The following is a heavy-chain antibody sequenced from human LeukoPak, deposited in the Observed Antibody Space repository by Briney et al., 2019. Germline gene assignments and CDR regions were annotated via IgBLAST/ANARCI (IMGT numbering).Heavy chain of an antibody. J-gene: IGHJ3*02. V-gene: IGHV4-34*01. CDR3: ARGSKNKQLLLPRRAFDI. CDR2: INHSGST. D-gene: IGHD6-13*01. CDR1: GGSFSGYY. Sequence: SEALSLTCAVYGGSFSGYYWSWIRQPPGKGLEWIGEINHSGSTNYNPSLKSRVTISVDTSKNQFSLKLSSVTAADTAVYYCARGSKNKQLLLPRRAFDIWGQGTMVTVSS.